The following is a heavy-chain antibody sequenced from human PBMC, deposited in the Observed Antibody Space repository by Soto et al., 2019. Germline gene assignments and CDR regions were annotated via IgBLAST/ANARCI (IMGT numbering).Heavy chain of an antibody. V-gene: IGHV5-51*01. CDR2: IYPGDSDT. Sequence: XDSLKVSCQCSGYTFTNYLIGLVLQMPGKGLEWMGIIYPGDSDTKYNPSFQGQVTISADKSITTTYLQWSSLKASDTAIYYCAASIFYYGMDVWGQGTTVTVSS. CDR3: AASIFYYGMDV. J-gene: IGHJ6*02. CDR1: GYTFTNYL.